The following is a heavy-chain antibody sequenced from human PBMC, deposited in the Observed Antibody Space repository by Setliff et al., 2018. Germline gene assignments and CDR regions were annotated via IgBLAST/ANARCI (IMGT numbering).Heavy chain of an antibody. CDR1: GGSMNPYY. J-gene: IGHJ4*02. CDR3: ARGTVVDSLDY. D-gene: IGHD2-15*01. V-gene: IGHV4-4*08. Sequence: SETLSLTCTVSGGSMNPYYWSWIRLPPGKGLEWIGYVSASGSTKYSPSLESRLTIFMDSSKSQFSLWLSSVTAADTATYYCARGTVVDSLDYWGQGTLVTVSS. CDR2: VSASGST.